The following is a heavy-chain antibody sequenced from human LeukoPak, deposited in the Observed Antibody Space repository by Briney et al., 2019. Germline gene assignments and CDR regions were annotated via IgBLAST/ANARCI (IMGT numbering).Heavy chain of an antibody. J-gene: IGHJ3*02. V-gene: IGHV4-39*01. CDR2: ISYSGST. Sequence: MSSETLSLTCTVSGGSISSRSYYWGWIRQPPGKGLEWIGSISYSGSTYYNPSLRSRVTISVDTSKNQLSLKLSSVTAADTAVYSCARQAWRGYAGYSPAAVANRAFDTWGQGTMVTVSS. CDR1: GGSISSRSYY. D-gene: IGHD5-12*01. CDR3: ARQAWRGYAGYSPAAVANRAFDT.